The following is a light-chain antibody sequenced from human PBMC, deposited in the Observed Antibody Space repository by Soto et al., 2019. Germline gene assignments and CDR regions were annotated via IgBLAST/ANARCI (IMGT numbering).Light chain of an antibody. J-gene: IGKJ5*01. Sequence: IVLTQSPPTLSLSPRDRATLSCRASQSISSFLAWYQQKPGQAPRLLIYGASNRATGIPARFSGSGSGTDFTLTISSLEPEDFAVYYCQQHFNGPITFGQGTRLEIK. CDR2: GAS. CDR3: QQHFNGPIT. V-gene: IGKV3-11*01. CDR1: QSISSF.